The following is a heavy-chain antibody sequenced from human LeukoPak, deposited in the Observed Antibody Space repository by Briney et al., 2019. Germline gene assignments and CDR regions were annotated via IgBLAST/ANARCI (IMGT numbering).Heavy chain of an antibody. Sequence: PGRSLRLSCAASGFTFSTYDMHWVRQAPGKGLEWVTVMSYDGSNKYYADSVKGRFTISRVNSKNTLYLQMNSLRADDTAVYYCAKDLQLALDYWGQGTLVTVSP. D-gene: IGHD6-13*01. CDR3: AKDLQLALDY. CDR1: GFTFSTYD. CDR2: MSYDGSNK. V-gene: IGHV3-30*18. J-gene: IGHJ4*02.